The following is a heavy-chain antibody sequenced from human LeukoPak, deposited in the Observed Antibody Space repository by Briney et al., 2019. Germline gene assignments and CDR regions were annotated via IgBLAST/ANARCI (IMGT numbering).Heavy chain of an antibody. J-gene: IGHJ4*02. CDR1: GFTFSGSA. V-gene: IGHV3-73*01. Sequence: GGSLKLSCAASGFTFSGSAMHWVRQASGKGLEWVGRIRTKANSYATSYAASVKGRFTISRDDSKNTAYLQMSSLRTEDTAVYYCTSLVYCGGDCYRAPDYWGQGTLVTVSS. CDR2: IRTKANSYAT. D-gene: IGHD2-21*02. CDR3: TSLVYCGGDCYRAPDY.